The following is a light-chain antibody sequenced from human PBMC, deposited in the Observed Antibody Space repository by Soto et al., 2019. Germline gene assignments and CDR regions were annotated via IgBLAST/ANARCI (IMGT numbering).Light chain of an antibody. CDR2: FAS. CDR1: QTISTY. CDR3: QQSLSIPRT. J-gene: IGKJ1*01. V-gene: IGKV1-39*01. Sequence: DIQMTQSPSSLSASLGDRLTITCRASQTISTYLNWFQQKPGKAPQLLIYFASRLQSGVPSRFSGSGSGTEFTLTISSPQPEDFATYYCQQSLSIPRTFGQGTKVEIK.